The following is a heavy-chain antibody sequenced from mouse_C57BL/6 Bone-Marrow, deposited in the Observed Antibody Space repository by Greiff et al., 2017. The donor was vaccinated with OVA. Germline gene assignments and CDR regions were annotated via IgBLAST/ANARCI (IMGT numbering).Heavy chain of an antibody. CDR1: GFTFSSYA. D-gene: IGHD1-1*02. J-gene: IGHJ3*01. Sequence: EVQLVESGGGLVKPGGSLKLSCAASGFTFSSYAMSWVRQTPEKRLEWVATISDGGSYTYYPDNVKGRFTISRDNAKNNLYLQMSHLKSEDTAMYYCARAYYGPVAYWGQGTLVTVSA. V-gene: IGHV5-4*01. CDR3: ARAYYGPVAY. CDR2: ISDGGSYT.